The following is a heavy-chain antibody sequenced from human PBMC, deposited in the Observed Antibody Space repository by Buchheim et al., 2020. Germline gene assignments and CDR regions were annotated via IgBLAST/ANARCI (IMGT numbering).Heavy chain of an antibody. CDR3: ARHFKNWNYVVNWFDP. J-gene: IGHJ5*02. Sequence: QLQLQESGPGLVKPSETLSLTCTVSGGSISSSSYYWGWIRQPPGKGLEWIGSIYYSGSTYYNPSLKSRVTISVDTSKNQFSLKLSSVTAADTAVYYCARHFKNWNYVVNWFDPWGQGTL. D-gene: IGHD1-7*01. V-gene: IGHV4-39*01. CDR1: GGSISSSSYY. CDR2: IYYSGST.